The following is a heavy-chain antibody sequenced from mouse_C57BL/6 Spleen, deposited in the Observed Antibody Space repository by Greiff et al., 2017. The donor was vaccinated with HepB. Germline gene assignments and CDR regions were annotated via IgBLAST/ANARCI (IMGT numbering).Heavy chain of an antibody. V-gene: IGHV5-9*01. J-gene: IGHJ2*01. D-gene: IGHD1-1*01. CDR3: ARQDYYGSSYDY. Sequence: EVQVVESGGGLVKPGGSLKLSCAASGFTFSSYTMSWVRQTPEKRLEWVATISGGGGNTYYPDSVKGRFTISRDNAKNTLYLQMSSLRSEDTALYYCARQDYYGSSYDYWGQGTTLTVSS. CDR2: ISGGGGNT. CDR1: GFTFSSYT.